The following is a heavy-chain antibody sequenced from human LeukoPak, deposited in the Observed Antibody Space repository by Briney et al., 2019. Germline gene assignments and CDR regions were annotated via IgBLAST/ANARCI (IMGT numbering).Heavy chain of an antibody. CDR2: INPSGGST. CDR3: ARGVRGVIIGPYYHRMDV. D-gene: IGHD3-10*01. Sequence: GASVKVSCKASGYTFTSYYMHWVRQAPGQGLEWMGIINPSGGSTSYAQKFQGRVTMTRDTSTSTVYMELSSLRSEDTAVYYCARGVRGVIIGPYYHRMDVWGKGTTVTVSS. J-gene: IGHJ6*04. CDR1: GYTFTSYY. V-gene: IGHV1-46*01.